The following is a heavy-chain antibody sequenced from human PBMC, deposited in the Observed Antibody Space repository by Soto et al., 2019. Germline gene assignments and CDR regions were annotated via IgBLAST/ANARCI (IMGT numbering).Heavy chain of an antibody. Sequence: QVQLVQSGAEVKKPGASVKVSCKASGYTFSGYYIHWVRQAPGQGLEWMGWINANSGGTNYAQKFQGWVTMTTDTSLSTVSMELSRLRSDDNAVQYCVRADGTPRWCSINYWAQGTLVSDSS. J-gene: IGHJ4*02. V-gene: IGHV1-2*04. CDR1: GYTFSGYY. CDR3: VRADGTPRWCSINY. D-gene: IGHD2-21*01. CDR2: INANSGGT.